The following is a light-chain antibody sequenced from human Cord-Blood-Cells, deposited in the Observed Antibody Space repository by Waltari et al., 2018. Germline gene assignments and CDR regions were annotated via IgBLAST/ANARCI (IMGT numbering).Light chain of an antibody. Sequence: QSVLTQPPSASGSPGQSVTISCTGTSSDVGGYNYVSWYQQHPGKAPKLMIYEGSKRPSGVPDRFSGSKSGNTASLTVSGLQAEDEADYYCSSYAGSWVFGGGTKLTVL. CDR1: SSDVGGYNY. CDR3: SSYAGSWV. V-gene: IGLV2-8*01. CDR2: EGS. J-gene: IGLJ3*02.